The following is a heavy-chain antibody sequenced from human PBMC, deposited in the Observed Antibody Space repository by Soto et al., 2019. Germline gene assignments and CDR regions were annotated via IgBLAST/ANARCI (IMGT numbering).Heavy chain of an antibody. D-gene: IGHD3-3*01. CDR3: ARVASYDFWSGYRFFDNHYYMDV. CDR2: MNPNSGNT. V-gene: IGHV1-8*01. J-gene: IGHJ6*03. Sequence: ASVKVSCKASGYTFTSYDINWVRQATGQGLEWMGWMNPNSGNTGYAQKFQGRVTMTRNTSISTAYMELSSLRSEDTAVYYCARVASYDFWSGYRFFDNHYYMDVWGKGTTVTVSS. CDR1: GYTFTSYD.